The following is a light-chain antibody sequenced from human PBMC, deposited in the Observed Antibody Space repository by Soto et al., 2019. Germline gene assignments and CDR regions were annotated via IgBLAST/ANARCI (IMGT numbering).Light chain of an antibody. CDR3: QQYDSSPLK. J-gene: IGKJ2*01. V-gene: IGKV3-20*01. CDR2: GAY. CDR1: QSVSASY. Sequence: IVLTQSPGTLSLSPGGRATLSCGASQSVSASYLAWYQQKPGQSPRLLIYGAYRRATGIPDRFSAGGSGTDFTLTISRLEPEDFAVYYWQQYDSSPLKFGQGSKVEIK.